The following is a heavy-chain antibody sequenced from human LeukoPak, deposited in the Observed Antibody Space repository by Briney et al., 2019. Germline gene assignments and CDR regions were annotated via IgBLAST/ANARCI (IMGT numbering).Heavy chain of an antibody. CDR2: VRNDGFDT. V-gene: IGHV3-30*02. Sequence: AGGSLRLSCVTSGLTFTNHGFHWLRQAADKGLEWVAFVRNDGFDTYHSNSVKGRFSISRDDSKNTVYPQMNSLRAEDTALYYCARDRGKDYFGDWGQGTQVTVSS. D-gene: IGHD4-23*01. CDR3: ARDRGKDYFGD. CDR1: GLTFTNHG. J-gene: IGHJ4*02.